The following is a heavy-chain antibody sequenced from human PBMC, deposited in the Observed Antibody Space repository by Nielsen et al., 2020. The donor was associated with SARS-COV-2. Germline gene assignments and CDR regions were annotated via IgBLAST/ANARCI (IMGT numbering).Heavy chain of an antibody. CDR3: ARVLYSSSWGGRKNNWFGP. CDR1: GFTFSSYE. J-gene: IGHJ5*02. D-gene: IGHD6-13*01. CDR2: ISSSGSTI. Sequence: GESLKISCAASGFTFSSYEMNWVRQAPGKGLEWVSYISSSGSTIYYADSVKGRFTISRDNAKNSLYLQMNSLRAEDTAVYYCARVLYSSSWGGRKNNWFGPWGQGTLVTVSS. V-gene: IGHV3-48*03.